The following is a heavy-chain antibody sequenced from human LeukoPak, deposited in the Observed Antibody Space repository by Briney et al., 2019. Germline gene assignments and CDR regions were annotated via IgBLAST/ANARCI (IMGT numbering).Heavy chain of an antibody. CDR3: AKTGYSYGPFDY. CDR2: ISGSGGST. D-gene: IGHD5-18*01. V-gene: IGHV3-23*01. CDR1: GFTFSSYG. Sequence: GRSLRLSCAASGFTFSSYGMHWVRQAPGKGLEWVSAISGSGGSTYYADSVKGRFTISRDNSKNTLYLQMNSLRAEDTAVYYCAKTGYSYGPFDYWGQGTLVTVSS. J-gene: IGHJ4*02.